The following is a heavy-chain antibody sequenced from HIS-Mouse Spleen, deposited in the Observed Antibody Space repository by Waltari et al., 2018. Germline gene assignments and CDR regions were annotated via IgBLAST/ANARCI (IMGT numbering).Heavy chain of an antibody. CDR3: ARDRSSSWYAFDI. J-gene: IGHJ3*02. CDR2: INPTSGGT. Sequence: QVRLVQSGAEVKKPGASVKVSCKASGYTFTGYYMPCVRQAPGKGLEWMGWINPTSGGTNYAQKFQGRVTMTRDTSISTAYMELSRLRSDDTAVYYCARDRSSSWYAFDIWGQGTMVTVSS. CDR1: GYTFTGYY. V-gene: IGHV1-2*02. D-gene: IGHD6-13*01.